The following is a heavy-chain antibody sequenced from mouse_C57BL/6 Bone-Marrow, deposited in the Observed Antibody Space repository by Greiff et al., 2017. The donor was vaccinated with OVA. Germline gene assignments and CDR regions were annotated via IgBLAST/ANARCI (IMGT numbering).Heavy chain of an antibody. J-gene: IGHJ2*01. D-gene: IGHD2-3*01. Sequence: EVKLVESGGELVKPGGSLKLSCAASGFTFSSYGMSWVRQTPDKRLEWVATISSGGSYTYYPDSVKGRFTISRDNAKNTLYLQMSSLKSEDTAMYYCAGVTTDYWGQGTTLTVSS. CDR3: AGVTTDY. CDR1: GFTFSSYG. CDR2: ISSGGSYT. V-gene: IGHV5-6*01.